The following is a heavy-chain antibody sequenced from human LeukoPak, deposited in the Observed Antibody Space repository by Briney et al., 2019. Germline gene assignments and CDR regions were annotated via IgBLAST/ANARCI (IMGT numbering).Heavy chain of an antibody. J-gene: IGHJ4*02. CDR1: VVNFSTYS. CDR2: ISNSGSTT. V-gene: IGHV3-23*01. CDR3: AIGGYCAGTNCYIAH. Sequence: SGGSLRLSCAASVVNFSTYSMKWVRQVQWKGLEWVSLISNSGSTTYHADSVKGRFTISRDNSKNTLYLQMNSLSAEDSAVYYCAIGGYCAGTNCYIAHWGQGTLVTVSS. D-gene: IGHD2-2*02.